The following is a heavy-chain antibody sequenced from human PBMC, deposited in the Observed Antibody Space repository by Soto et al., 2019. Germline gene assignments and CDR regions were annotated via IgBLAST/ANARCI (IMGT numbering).Heavy chain of an antibody. V-gene: IGHV3-30*18. CDR1: GFTFSIYD. CDR3: AKGSYTGMYSDFDY. J-gene: IGHJ4*01. D-gene: IGHD1-26*01. CDR2: ISYDGSNK. Sequence: GGSLRLSCTASGFTFSIYDMHWVRQAPGKGLEWVALISYDGSNKSHRDSVKGRFTISRDNSRNTLYLQMNSLRAEDTAVYYCAKGSYTGMYSDFDYWGQGTLVTAPQ.